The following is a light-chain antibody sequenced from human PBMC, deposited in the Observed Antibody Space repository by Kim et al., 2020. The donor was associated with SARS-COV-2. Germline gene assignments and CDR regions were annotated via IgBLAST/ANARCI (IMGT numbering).Light chain of an antibody. CDR2: DNN. J-gene: IGLJ2*01. V-gene: IGLV1-51*01. CDR1: NSNIGNNY. Sequence: QSVLTQPPSVSAAPGQKVTISCSGSNSNIGNNYVSWYQQLPGTAPKLLIFDNNKRPSGIPDRFSGSKSGTSATLGITGLQTGDEAHYYCGTWDSSLSAWAFGGGTKVTVL. CDR3: GTWDSSLSAWA.